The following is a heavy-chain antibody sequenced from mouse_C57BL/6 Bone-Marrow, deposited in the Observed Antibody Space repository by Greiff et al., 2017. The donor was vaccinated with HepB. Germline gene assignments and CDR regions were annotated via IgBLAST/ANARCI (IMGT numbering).Heavy chain of an antibody. V-gene: IGHV2-9-1*01. CDR3: ARMGSYYSNYAWFAY. CDR2: IWTGGGT. Sequence: VQLVESGPGLVAPSQSLSITCTVSGFSLTSYAISWVRQPPGKGLEWLGVIWTGGGTNYNSALKSRLSISKDNSKSQVFLKMNSLQTDDTARYYCARMGSYYSNYAWFAYWGQGTLVTVSA. J-gene: IGHJ3*01. CDR1: GFSLTSYA. D-gene: IGHD2-5*01.